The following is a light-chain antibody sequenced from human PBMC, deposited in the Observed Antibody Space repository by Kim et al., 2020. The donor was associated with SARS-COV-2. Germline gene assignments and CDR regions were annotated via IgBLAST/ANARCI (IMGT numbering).Light chain of an antibody. Sequence: SYELTQPPSVSVSPGQTASITCSGDKWGDKYACWYQQKPGQSPVLGIYQDSKRPSGIPARFSGSNSGNTATLTISGTQARDEADYYCQAWDSSSWVFGGGTQLTVL. V-gene: IGLV3-1*01. CDR1: KWGDKY. CDR2: QDS. CDR3: QAWDSSSWV. J-gene: IGLJ3*02.